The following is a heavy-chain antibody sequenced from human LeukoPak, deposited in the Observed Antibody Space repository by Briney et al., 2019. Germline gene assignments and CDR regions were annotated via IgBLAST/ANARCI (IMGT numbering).Heavy chain of an antibody. Sequence: GGSLRLSCAASGFTFSGYHMNWVRQAPGKGLEWVSYISGSGNTIYYEDSVRGRFTISRDNAKNSLYLQMNSLRAEDTAVYFCARDPGITMVRGIIPYYYYYMDVWGTGTTVTVSS. CDR2: ISGSGNTI. D-gene: IGHD3-10*01. J-gene: IGHJ6*03. CDR3: ARDPGITMVRGIIPYYYYYMDV. CDR1: GFTFSGYH. V-gene: IGHV3-48*04.